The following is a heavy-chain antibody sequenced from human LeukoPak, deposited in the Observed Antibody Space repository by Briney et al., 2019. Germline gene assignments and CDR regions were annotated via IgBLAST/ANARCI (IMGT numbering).Heavy chain of an antibody. CDR1: GFTFSSYS. D-gene: IGHD1-26*01. Sequence: GGSLRLSCAASGFTFSSYSMNWVRQAPGKGLEWVSSISSSSSYIYYADSVKGRFTISRDNAKNSLYLQLNRLRAEDTAVYYCVRDTVGAPYYFDYWGQGTLVTVSS. J-gene: IGHJ4*02. CDR3: VRDTVGAPYYFDY. CDR2: ISSSSSYI. V-gene: IGHV3-21*01.